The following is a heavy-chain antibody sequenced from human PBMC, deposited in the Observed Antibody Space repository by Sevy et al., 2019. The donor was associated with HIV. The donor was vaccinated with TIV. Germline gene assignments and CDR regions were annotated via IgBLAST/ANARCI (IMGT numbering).Heavy chain of an antibody. CDR1: GFTFSPYS. CDR3: ESEGGDVNIFGVVPRDAMDV. D-gene: IGHD3-3*02. J-gene: IGHJ6*02. CDR2: ISSSSSYI. Sequence: GGSLRLSCAASGFTFSPYSMNWVRQAPGKGLEWVSSISSSSSYIYYADSVKGRFIISRDNAKNSLYLQMNSLRAEDTAVYYCESEGGDVNIFGVVPRDAMDVWGQGTTVTVSS. V-gene: IGHV3-21*01.